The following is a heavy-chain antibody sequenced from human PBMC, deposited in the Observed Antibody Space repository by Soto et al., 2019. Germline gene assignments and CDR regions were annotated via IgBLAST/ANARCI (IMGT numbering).Heavy chain of an antibody. CDR1: GFTFSSYG. Sequence: HPGGSLRLSCAASGFTFSSYGMHWVRQAPGKGLEWVAVISYDGSNKYYADSVKGRFTISRDNSKNTLYLQMNSLRAEDTAVYYCAKGEDTVNFDYWGQGTLVTVSS. CDR3: AKGEDTVNFDY. D-gene: IGHD4-17*01. V-gene: IGHV3-30*18. CDR2: ISYDGSNK. J-gene: IGHJ4*02.